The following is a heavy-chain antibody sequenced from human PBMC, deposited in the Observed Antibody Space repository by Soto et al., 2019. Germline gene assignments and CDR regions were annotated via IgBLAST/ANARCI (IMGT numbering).Heavy chain of an antibody. J-gene: IGHJ5*02. CDR2: IDPRDSQS. D-gene: IGHD2-15*01. CDR1: GYSFTDYW. CDR3: ARTGDGNWLAP. Sequence: GESLKISCKASGYSFTDYWITWVRLMPGKGLEWMGRIDPRDSQSNYSPSCQGRVTISAERSSSTAYLQWKSLKASDTAMYYCARTGDGNWLAPWGQGTLVTVSS. V-gene: IGHV5-10-1*01.